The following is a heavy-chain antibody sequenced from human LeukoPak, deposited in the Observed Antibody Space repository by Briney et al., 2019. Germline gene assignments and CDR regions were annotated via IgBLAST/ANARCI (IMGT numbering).Heavy chain of an antibody. CDR3: AINRWWYKDYFDY. V-gene: IGHV4-34*01. CDR1: GGSFSGYY. Sequence: SETLSLTCAVYGGSFSGYYWSWIRKPPGKGLEWIGEINHSGSTNYNPSLKSRVTISVDTSKNQFSLKLSSVTAADTAVYYCAINRWWYKDYFDYWGQGTLVAVTS. CDR2: INHSGST. J-gene: IGHJ4*02. D-gene: IGHD2-15*01.